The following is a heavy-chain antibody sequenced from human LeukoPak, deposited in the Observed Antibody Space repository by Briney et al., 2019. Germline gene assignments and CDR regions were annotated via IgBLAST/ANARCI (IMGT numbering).Heavy chain of an antibody. CDR1: VVTVTASS. V-gene: IGHV3-53*01. CDR2: VSSGGDA. Sequence: GGSLRLSCAASVVTVTASSMNLVRQAPGKGLEWVSRVSSGGDAFYADSVKGRFTISRDTSKNTVFLQMDSLRAEDTAVYYCAKFGDYLPDAFDIWGQGTMVTVAA. D-gene: IGHD4-17*01. J-gene: IGHJ3*02. CDR3: AKFGDYLPDAFDI.